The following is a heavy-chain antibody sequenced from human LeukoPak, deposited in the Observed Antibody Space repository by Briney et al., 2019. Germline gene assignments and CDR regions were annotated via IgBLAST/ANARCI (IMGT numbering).Heavy chain of an antibody. CDR1: GGSISTTNW. Sequence: SETLSLTCVVSGGSISTTNWWSWVRQSPGTGLEWIGEVFHSGTTNYNPSLQGRVTISVDKSTNYFSLELSSVTAADTAVYYCARREKYQMLYAFDLWGQGTMVTVSS. J-gene: IGHJ3*01. D-gene: IGHD2-2*01. CDR3: ARREKYQMLYAFDL. CDR2: VFHSGTT. V-gene: IGHV4-4*02.